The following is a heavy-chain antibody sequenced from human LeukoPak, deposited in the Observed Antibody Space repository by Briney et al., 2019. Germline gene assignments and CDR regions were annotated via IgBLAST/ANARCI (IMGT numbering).Heavy chain of an antibody. CDR3: AREDSGYSYGFPSSNFDY. J-gene: IGHJ4*02. V-gene: IGHV6-1*01. CDR2: TYYRSKRYN. CDR1: GDSVSSNSAA. Sequence: SQTLSLTCAISGDSVSSNSAAWSWIRQSPSRGLEWLGRTYYRSKRYNDYAVSAKSRITINPDTSKNQFSLQLNSVTPEDTAVYYCAREDSGYSYGFPSSNFDYWGQGTLVTVSS. D-gene: IGHD5-18*01.